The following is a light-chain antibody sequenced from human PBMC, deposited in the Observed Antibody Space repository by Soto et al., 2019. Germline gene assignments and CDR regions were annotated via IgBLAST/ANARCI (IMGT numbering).Light chain of an antibody. V-gene: IGLV2-18*01. Sequence: QSALTQPPSLSGSPGQSVTISCTGPSSDADSYNRVSWYQQPPGTAPKLIIYEVSTRPSGVPDRFSGSKSGNTASLTISGLQAEDEADYYCGLYTNTNTWVFGGGTKLTVL. CDR3: GLYTNTNTWV. CDR1: SSDADSYNR. J-gene: IGLJ3*02. CDR2: EVS.